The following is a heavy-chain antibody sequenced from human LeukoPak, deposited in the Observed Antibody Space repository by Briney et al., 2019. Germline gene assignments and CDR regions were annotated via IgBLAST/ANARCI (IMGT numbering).Heavy chain of an antibody. CDR2: INSDGSST. V-gene: IGHV3-74*01. Sequence: GGSLRLSCAASGFTFSSYWMHWVRQAPGKGLVWVSRINSDGSSTRYADSVKGRFTISRDNTKNTLYLQMNSLRAEDTAVYYCAKDLEGPGGVSNWFDPWGQGTLVTVSS. CDR3: AKDLEGPGGVSNWFDP. D-gene: IGHD3-16*01. CDR1: GFTFSSYW. J-gene: IGHJ5*02.